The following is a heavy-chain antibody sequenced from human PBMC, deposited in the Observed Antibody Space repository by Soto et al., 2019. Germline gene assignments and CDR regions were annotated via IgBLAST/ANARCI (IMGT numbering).Heavy chain of an antibody. Sequence: QVQLQQWGAGLLKPSETLSLTCAGYGGSFSGYYWSWIRQPPGKGLEWIGEINHGGSTHFNPSLESRVTLSLDTSENQISLKLRSVTAADTAVYYCARGSQWLDYWGHGSQVTVSS. CDR3: ARGSQWLDY. V-gene: IGHV4-34*01. CDR2: INHGGST. D-gene: IGHD6-19*01. J-gene: IGHJ4*01. CDR1: GGSFSGYY.